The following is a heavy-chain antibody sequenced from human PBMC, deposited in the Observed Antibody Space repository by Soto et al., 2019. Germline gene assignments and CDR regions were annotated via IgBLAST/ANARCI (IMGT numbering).Heavy chain of an antibody. V-gene: IGHV3-21*01. CDR2: ISSSSIYI. CDR1: GFTFSNYN. J-gene: IGHJ4*02. D-gene: IGHD1-26*01. Sequence: EVQLVESGGGLVKPGGSLRLSCAASGFTFSNYNMYWVRQAPGRGLEWVSSISSSSIYIYYPDSVKGRFTSSRDNAKNSLYLQMNSLRAEDTALYYCARGRGGSPTYVDYWGQGTLVTVSS. CDR3: ARGRGGSPTYVDY.